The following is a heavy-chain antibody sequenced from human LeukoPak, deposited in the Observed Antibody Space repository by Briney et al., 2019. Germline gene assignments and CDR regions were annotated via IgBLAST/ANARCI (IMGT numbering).Heavy chain of an antibody. CDR2: IYYSGST. CDR3: ARHGGFLEWLFSFDS. D-gene: IGHD3-3*01. J-gene: IGHJ4*02. Sequence: PSETLSLTCTVSGGSISNYHWSWVRQTPEKGLEWIGYIYYSGSTNYNPSLKSRVTISVDTSKNQLSLNLTSVTAADTAVYYCARHGGFLEWLFSFDSWGQGTLVTVSS. V-gene: IGHV4-59*01. CDR1: GGSISNYH.